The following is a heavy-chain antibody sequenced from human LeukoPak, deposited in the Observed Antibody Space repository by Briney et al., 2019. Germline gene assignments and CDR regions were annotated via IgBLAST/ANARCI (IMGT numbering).Heavy chain of an antibody. D-gene: IGHD1-20*01. Sequence: KPSETLSLTCTVSGGSISSSSYYWGWIRQPPGKGLEWIGSIYYSGSTYYNPSLKSRVTISVDTSKNQFSLKLSSVTAADTAVYYCARHHITGTTVWFDPWGQGTLVTVSS. CDR1: GGSISSSSYY. J-gene: IGHJ5*02. CDR3: ARHHITGTTVWFDP. V-gene: IGHV4-39*01. CDR2: IYYSGST.